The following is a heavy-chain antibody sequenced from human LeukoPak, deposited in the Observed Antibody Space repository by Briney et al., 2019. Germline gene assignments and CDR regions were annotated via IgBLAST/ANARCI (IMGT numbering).Heavy chain of an antibody. CDR1: GYSFTSYW. Sequence: NSGESLKISCKGSGYSFTSYWIGWVRQMPGKGLEWMGLIYPGDSDTRYSPSFQGQVTISADKSISTAYLQWNSLKASDTAMYYCARHGWYYDSSGPDLFDYWGQGTLVTVSS. CDR3: ARHGWYYDSSGPDLFDY. V-gene: IGHV5-51*01. CDR2: IYPGDSDT. J-gene: IGHJ4*02. D-gene: IGHD3-22*01.